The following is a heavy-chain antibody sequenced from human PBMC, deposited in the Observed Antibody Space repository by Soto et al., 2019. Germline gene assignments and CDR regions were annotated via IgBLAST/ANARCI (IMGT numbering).Heavy chain of an antibody. J-gene: IGHJ4*02. CDR3: AKNPGYYYDSTGYHFDY. V-gene: IGHV3-23*01. CDR1: ECTFSNYA. CDR2: ISYGGGTT. D-gene: IGHD3-22*01. Sequence: TGGSLRLSCAASECTFSNYARSWVRQAPGKGLEWVSAISYGGGTTYYADSVKGRFTISRDNSKNTLYLQMNSLRAEDTAVYYCAKNPGYYYDSTGYHFDYWGQGTLVTVSS.